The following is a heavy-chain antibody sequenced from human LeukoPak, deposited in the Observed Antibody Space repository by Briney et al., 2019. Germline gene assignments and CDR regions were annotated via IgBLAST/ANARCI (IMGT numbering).Heavy chain of an antibody. Sequence: SETLSLTCAVSGYSISSGYYWGWIRQPPGKGLEWIGSIYHSGSTYYNPSLKSRVTISVDTSKNQFSLKLSSVTAADTAVYYCAGQYYYGSGSYYPFDYWGQGTLVTVPS. D-gene: IGHD3-10*01. CDR3: AGQYYYGSGSYYPFDY. J-gene: IGHJ4*02. V-gene: IGHV4-38-2*01. CDR2: IYHSGST. CDR1: GYSISSGYY.